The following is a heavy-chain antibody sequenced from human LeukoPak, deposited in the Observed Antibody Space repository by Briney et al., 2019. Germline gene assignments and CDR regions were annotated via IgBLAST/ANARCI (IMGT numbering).Heavy chain of an antibody. CDR1: GFTFSSYS. J-gene: IGHJ6*02. CDR2: ITGRSNTI. Sequence: GGSLRLSCSGSGFTFSSYSMNCVRQAPGQGPEWIAYITGRSNTIYYAESVKGRFTISRDNGKNSLYLQMNNVTVEDTAVYYCASRYQGDNYGMVVWGQGTTVTVSS. V-gene: IGHV3-48*01. CDR3: ASRYQGDNYGMVV. D-gene: IGHD2-2*01.